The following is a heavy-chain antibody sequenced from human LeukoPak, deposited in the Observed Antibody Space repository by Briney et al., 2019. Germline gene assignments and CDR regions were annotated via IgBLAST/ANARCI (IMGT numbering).Heavy chain of an antibody. D-gene: IGHD3-22*01. CDR1: GFTFSNYA. CDR3: AKDQSIEKWLSFHY. V-gene: IGHV3-23*01. Sequence: PGGSLRLSCAASGFTFSNYAISWVRQAPGKGLEWVSAISGGGVNTYYADSVKGRFTISRDNSKNTLYLQMNSLRVEDTAVYYCAKDQSIEKWLSFHYWGQGTLVTVSS. J-gene: IGHJ4*02. CDR2: ISGGGVNT.